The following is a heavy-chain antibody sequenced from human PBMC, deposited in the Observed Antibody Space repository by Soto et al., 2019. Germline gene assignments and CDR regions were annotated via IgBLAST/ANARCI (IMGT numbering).Heavy chain of an antibody. V-gene: IGHV1-18*01. CDR1: GYTFTSYG. Sequence: GASVKVSCKASGYTFTSYGISWVRQAPGQGLERMGWISAYNGNTNYAQKLQGRVTMTTDTSTSTAYMELRSLRSDDTAVYYCAGGNYDILTGYYTFDFWGQGILVTVSS. D-gene: IGHD3-9*01. CDR2: ISAYNGNT. CDR3: AGGNYDILTGYYTFDF. J-gene: IGHJ4*02.